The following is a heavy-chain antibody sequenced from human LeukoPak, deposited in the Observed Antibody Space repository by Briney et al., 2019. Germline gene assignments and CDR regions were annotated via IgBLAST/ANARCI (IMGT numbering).Heavy chain of an antibody. Sequence: PSETLSLTCTVSGGSIGSSSYYWGWIRQPPGKGLEWIGSIYYSGSTYYNPSLKSRVTISVDTSKNQFSLKLSSVTAADTAVYYCARDAGVRGTDYWGQGTLVTVSS. CDR3: ARDAGVRGTDY. J-gene: IGHJ4*02. D-gene: IGHD3-10*01. CDR1: GGSIGSSSYY. V-gene: IGHV4-39*07. CDR2: IYYSGST.